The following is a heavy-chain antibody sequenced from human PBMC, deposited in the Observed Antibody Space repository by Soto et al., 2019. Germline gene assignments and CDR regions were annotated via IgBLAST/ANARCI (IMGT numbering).Heavy chain of an antibody. CDR1: GGTFSSYA. Sequence: ASVKVSCKASGGTFSSYAISWVRQAPGQGLEWMGGIIPIFGTANYAQKFQGRVTITADKSTSTAYMELSSLRSEDTAVYYCARLAYCGGDCSYYFDYCGQRTLVTVSS. J-gene: IGHJ4*02. CDR2: IIPIFGTA. CDR3: ARLAYCGGDCSYYFDY. D-gene: IGHD2-21*02. V-gene: IGHV1-69*06.